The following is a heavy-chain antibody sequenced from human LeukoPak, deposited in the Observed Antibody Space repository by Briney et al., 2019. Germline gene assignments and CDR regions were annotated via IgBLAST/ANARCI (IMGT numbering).Heavy chain of an antibody. CDR1: GGSISSYY. CDR3: ARGWIANRLYFDY. J-gene: IGHJ4*02. D-gene: IGHD2-21*01. Sequence: PSETLSLTCTVSGGSISSYYWSWIRQPPGKGLEWIGRIYTSGSTNYNPSLKSRVTISVDTSKNQFSLKLSSVTAADTAVYYCARGWIANRLYFDYWGQGTLVTVSS. V-gene: IGHV4-4*08. CDR2: IYTSGST.